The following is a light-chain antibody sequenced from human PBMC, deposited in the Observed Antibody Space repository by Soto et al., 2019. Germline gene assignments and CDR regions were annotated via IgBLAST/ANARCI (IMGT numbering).Light chain of an antibody. V-gene: IGLV2-8*01. J-gene: IGLJ1*01. CDR1: SSDVGGYNY. Sequence: QSVLTQPPSASGSPGQSVTISCTGTSSDVGGYNYVSWYQQHPGKAPKLMIYEVSKRPSGVPDRFSGSKSGNTASLTVSGLQAEDEADYCCSSYAGSNNYVVGNGTKLTVL. CDR2: EVS. CDR3: SSYAGSNNYV.